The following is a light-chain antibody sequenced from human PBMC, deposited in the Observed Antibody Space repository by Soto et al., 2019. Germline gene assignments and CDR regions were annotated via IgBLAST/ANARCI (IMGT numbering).Light chain of an antibody. CDR2: DAS. Sequence: EIVLTQSPATLSLSPGERATLSCSASQSVGTYLAWYQHKPGQPPRLLIYDASNRATGIPARFSGSGSGTDFTLTISSLEPEDFAVYYCQQRFNWPPFTFGGGTKVEIK. CDR3: QQRFNWPPFT. CDR1: QSVGTY. V-gene: IGKV3-11*01. J-gene: IGKJ4*01.